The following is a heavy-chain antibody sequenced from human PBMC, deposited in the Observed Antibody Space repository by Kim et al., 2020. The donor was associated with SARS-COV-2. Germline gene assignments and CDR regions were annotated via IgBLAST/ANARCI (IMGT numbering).Heavy chain of an antibody. CDR2: ISSSSSYI. CDR1: GFTFSSYS. J-gene: IGHJ6*02. Sequence: GGSLRLSCAASGFTFSSYSMNWVRQAPGKGLEWVSSISSSSSYIYYADSVRGRFTISRDNAKNSLYLQMNSLRDEDTAVYYCAREGALRFFGWALLSPYYDGIDVWGQGTTVTVSS. CDR3: AREGALRFFGWALLSPYYDGIDV. D-gene: IGHD3-3*01. V-gene: IGHV3-21*01.